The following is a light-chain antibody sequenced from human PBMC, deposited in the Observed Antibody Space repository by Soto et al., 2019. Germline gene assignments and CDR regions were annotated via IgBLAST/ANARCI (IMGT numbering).Light chain of an antibody. CDR2: SAS. Sequence: DIQMTQSPASLSVSVGERVTITCRANQSINNYLNWYLQSPGQAPKLLIRSASTLQRGVPSRFSGSGSRTEFTLTIADLQPDDFGTYYCHQSLTTPFTFVHGTRLDIK. CDR3: HQSLTTPFT. J-gene: IGKJ5*01. V-gene: IGKV1-39*01. CDR1: QSINNY.